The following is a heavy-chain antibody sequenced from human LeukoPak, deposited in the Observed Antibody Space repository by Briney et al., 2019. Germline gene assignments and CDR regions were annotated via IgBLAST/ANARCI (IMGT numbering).Heavy chain of an antibody. CDR2: IKSKTGGGTT. J-gene: IGHJ4*02. Sequence: GALRLSCAAFGFTFGDYGMSWVRQAPGKGLEWVGRIKSKTGGGTTDYAAPVKGTFTISRDDSKNTLYLQMNSLKTEDTAVYYCTTVLKSRRDYFIWGQGTLVTVSS. V-gene: IGHV3-15*01. D-gene: IGHD4-17*01. CDR3: TTVLKSRRDYFI. CDR1: GFTFGDYG.